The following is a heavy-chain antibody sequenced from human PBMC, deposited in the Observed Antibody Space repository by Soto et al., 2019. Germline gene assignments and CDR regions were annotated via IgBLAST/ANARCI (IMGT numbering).Heavy chain of an antibody. J-gene: IGHJ4*02. D-gene: IGHD3-10*01. V-gene: IGHV4-39*07. CDR3: ARTYYYGSGSSDY. CDR2: ISYSGIT. Sequence: SETLSLTCAVSGGSISSGGYSWGWIRQSPGKGLEWIASISYSGITYYNPTLKSRVTISVDTSKNQFSLKLSSVTAADTAVYYCARTYYYGSGSSDYWGQGTLVTVSS. CDR1: GGSISSGGYS.